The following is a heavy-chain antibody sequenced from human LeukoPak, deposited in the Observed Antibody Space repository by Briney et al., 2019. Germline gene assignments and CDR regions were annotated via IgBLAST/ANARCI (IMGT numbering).Heavy chain of an antibody. J-gene: IGHJ4*02. CDR3: ARVTTDHPDLNPANDYSLAFDY. CDR2: IIPIFGTA. CDR1: GGTFSSYA. D-gene: IGHD4-11*01. Sequence: GASVKVSCKASGGTFSSYAISWVRQAPGQGLEWMGGIIPIFGTANYAQKFQGRVTITADESTSTAYMELSSLRSEDTAVYYCARVTTDHPDLNPANDYSLAFDYWGQGTLVTVSS. V-gene: IGHV1-69*13.